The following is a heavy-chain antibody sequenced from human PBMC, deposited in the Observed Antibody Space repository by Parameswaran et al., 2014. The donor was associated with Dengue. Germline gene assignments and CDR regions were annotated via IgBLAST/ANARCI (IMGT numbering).Heavy chain of an antibody. Sequence: GGSLRLSCAASGFTFSSYGMHWVRQAPGKGLEWVAVIWYDGSNKYYADSVKGRFTISRDNSKNTLYLQMNSLRAEDTAVYYCARDKDEVGATPGHWGQGTLVTVSS. J-gene: IGHJ1*01. D-gene: IGHD1-26*01. CDR2: IWYDGSNK. V-gene: IGHV3-33*08. CDR3: ARDKDEVGATPGH. CDR1: GFTFSSYG.